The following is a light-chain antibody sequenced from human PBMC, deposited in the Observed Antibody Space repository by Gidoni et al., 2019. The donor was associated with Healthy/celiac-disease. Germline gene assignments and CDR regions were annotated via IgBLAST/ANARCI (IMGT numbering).Light chain of an antibody. CDR2: GKN. V-gene: IGLV3-19*01. Sequence: SSELTQDPAVSVALGQTVRITCQGDSLRSYYASWYQQKPGQAPVLVIYGKNNRPSGIPDRFSGSSSGNTASLTITGAQAEDEADYYCNSRDSSLRVVFGGGTKLTVL. CDR3: NSRDSSLRVV. CDR1: SLRSYY. J-gene: IGLJ2*01.